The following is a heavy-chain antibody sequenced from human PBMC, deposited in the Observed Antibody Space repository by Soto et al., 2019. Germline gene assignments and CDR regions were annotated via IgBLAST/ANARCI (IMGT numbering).Heavy chain of an antibody. D-gene: IGHD5-18*01. Sequence: SETLSLTCAVYGGSFSGYYWSWIRQPPGKGLEWIGEINHSGSTNYNPSLKSRVTIPVDTSKNQFSLKLSSVTAADTAVYYCAAHVDTAMVIFDYWGQGTLVTVSS. CDR2: INHSGST. CDR3: AAHVDTAMVIFDY. CDR1: GGSFSGYY. J-gene: IGHJ4*02. V-gene: IGHV4-34*01.